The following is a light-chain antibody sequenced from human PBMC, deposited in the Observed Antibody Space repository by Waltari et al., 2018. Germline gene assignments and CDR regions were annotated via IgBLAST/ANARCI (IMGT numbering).Light chain of an antibody. CDR1: QSISNL. V-gene: IGKV1-5*03. CDR2: LAS. J-gene: IGKJ1*01. CDR3: QQYNTYSGWT. Sequence: DIQMTQSPSTLSASVGDRVIITCRASQSISNLLAWYQQKPGQAPNLLIYLASCLQSGVPSRFSGSGSGTEFNLTISCLQPDDFATYYCQQYNTYSGWTFGQGTKVEIK.